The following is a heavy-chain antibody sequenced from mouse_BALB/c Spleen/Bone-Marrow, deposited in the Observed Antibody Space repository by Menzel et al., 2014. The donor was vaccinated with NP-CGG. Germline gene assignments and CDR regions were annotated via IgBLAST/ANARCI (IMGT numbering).Heavy chain of an antibody. V-gene: IGHV1-77*01. D-gene: IGHD2-4*01. J-gene: IGHJ2*01. CDR3: ARCGGLRDFDY. CDR1: GYTFTDYV. CDR2: IYPGSGST. Sequence: VQLQQSGPELVKPGASVKMSCKASGYTFTDYVISWVKQRTGQGLEWMGEIYPGSGSTYYNEKFKGKATLTADKSSNTAYMQLSSLTSEDSAVYFCARCGGLRDFDYWGQGTTLTVSS.